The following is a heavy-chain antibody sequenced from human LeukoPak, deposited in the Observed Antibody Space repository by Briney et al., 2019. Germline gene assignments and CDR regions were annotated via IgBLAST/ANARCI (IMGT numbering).Heavy chain of an antibody. D-gene: IGHD3-10*01. CDR2: IWYGGSDK. Sequence: GGSLRLSCAASGFTFSSYGMHWVRQAPGKGLEWVAVIWYGGSDKYYADSVKGRFTISRDNSKNTLYLQMNSLRAEDTAVYYCATAPSGSGTFLDYWGQGTPVTVSS. J-gene: IGHJ4*02. CDR3: ATAPSGSGTFLDY. V-gene: IGHV3-33*01. CDR1: GFTFSSYG.